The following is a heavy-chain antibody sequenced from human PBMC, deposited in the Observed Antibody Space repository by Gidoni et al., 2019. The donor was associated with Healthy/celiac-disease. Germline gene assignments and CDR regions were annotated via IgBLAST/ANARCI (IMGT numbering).Heavy chain of an antibody. J-gene: IGHJ5*02. D-gene: IGHD6-19*01. CDR1: GRSTSSSS. CDR2: IYTSGST. CDR3: ARGRVYSSGGSSNNWFDP. Sequence: QVQLQASGPGLVMPSENLSLTSAVSGRSTSSSSWSWIRQPAGKGLEWIGRIYTSGSTNNNPSLKSRVTMSVETSKNQFSLKLSSVTAADTAVYYCARGRVYSSGGSSNNWFDPWGQGTLVTVSS. V-gene: IGHV4-4*07.